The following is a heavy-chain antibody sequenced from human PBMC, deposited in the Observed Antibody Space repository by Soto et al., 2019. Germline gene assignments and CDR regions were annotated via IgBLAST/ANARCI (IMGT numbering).Heavy chain of an antibody. V-gene: IGHV3-30*03. Sequence: QVQLVESGGGVVQPGRSLRLSCAASGFTFSSYGMHWVRQAPGKGLEWVAVISYDGSNKYYADSVKGRFTISRDNSKNTLYLQMNSLRAEDTAVYYCARGSGVYGDYGEDHDYWGQGTLVTVSS. CDR3: ARGSGVYGDYGEDHDY. D-gene: IGHD4-17*01. CDR1: GFTFSSYG. J-gene: IGHJ4*02. CDR2: ISYDGSNK.